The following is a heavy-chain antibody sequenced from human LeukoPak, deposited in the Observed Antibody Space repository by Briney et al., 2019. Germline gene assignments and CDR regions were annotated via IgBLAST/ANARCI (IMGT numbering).Heavy chain of an antibody. V-gene: IGHV1-2*02. J-gene: IGHJ6*03. CDR2: INPNSGGT. CDR1: GYTFTGYY. CDR3: ARRHYDILTGYSEYTYYYYYMDV. D-gene: IGHD3-9*01. Sequence: ASVTVSFKASGYTFTGYYMHWVRQAPGQGLEWMGWINPNSGGTNYAQKFQGRVTMTRDTSISTAYMELSRLRSDDTAVYYCARRHYDILTGYSEYTYYYYYMDVWGKGTTVTVSS.